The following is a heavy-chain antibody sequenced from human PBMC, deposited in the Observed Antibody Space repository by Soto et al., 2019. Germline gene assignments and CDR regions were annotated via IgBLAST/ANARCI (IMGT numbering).Heavy chain of an antibody. CDR1: GFTVSSDH. J-gene: IGHJ4*02. CDR2: IYVGGDT. Sequence: EMPLVESGGGLAQPGGSLRLSCAASGFTVSSDHMSWVRQVPGKGLEWVSVIYVGGDTFYADSVKGRFTISRDNSKNTLYLQMDGLRADVTAIYYCVRENSGWSRAQGYWGQGTLVTISS. V-gene: IGHV3-66*01. CDR3: VRENSGWSRAQGY. D-gene: IGHD6-19*01.